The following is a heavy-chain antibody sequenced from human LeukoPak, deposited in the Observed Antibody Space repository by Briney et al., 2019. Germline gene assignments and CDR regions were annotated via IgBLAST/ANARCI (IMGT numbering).Heavy chain of an antibody. CDR3: ASDFWSGYFRGY. D-gene: IGHD3-3*01. Sequence: PGGSLRLSCAASGFTFSSYGMHWVRQAPGKGLEWVAFIRYDGSNKYYADSVKGRFTISRDNSKNTLYLQMNSLRAEDTAVYYCASDFWSGYFRGYWGQGTLVTVSS. J-gene: IGHJ4*02. CDR1: GFTFSSYG. CDR2: IRYDGSNK. V-gene: IGHV3-30*02.